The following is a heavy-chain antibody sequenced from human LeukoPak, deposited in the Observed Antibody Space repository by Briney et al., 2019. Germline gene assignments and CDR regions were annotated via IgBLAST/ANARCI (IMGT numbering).Heavy chain of an antibody. D-gene: IGHD3-9*01. CDR3: ARDRTYDILTGSTEYYFDY. CDR2: ISYDGSNK. J-gene: IGHJ4*02. V-gene: IGHV3-30-3*01. Sequence: GGSLRLSCAASGFTFSSYAMHWVRQAPGKGLEWVAVISYDGSNKYYADSVKGRFTISRDNSKNTLYLQMNSLRAEDTAVYYCARDRTYDILTGSTEYYFDYWGQGTLVTVSS. CDR1: GFTFSSYA.